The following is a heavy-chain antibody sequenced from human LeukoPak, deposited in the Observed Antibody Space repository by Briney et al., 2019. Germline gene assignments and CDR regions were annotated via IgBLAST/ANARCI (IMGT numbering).Heavy chain of an antibody. D-gene: IGHD3-3*01. CDR2: IYYSGST. Sequence: PSETLSLTCTVSGGSISSSSYYWGWIRQLPGKGLEWIGSIYYSGSTYYDPSLKSRVTISVDTSKNQFSLKLSSVTAADTAVYYCARQARFLEWLSSGGLDYWGQGTLVTVSS. V-gene: IGHV4-39*01. CDR3: ARQARFLEWLSSGGLDY. J-gene: IGHJ4*02. CDR1: GGSISSSSYY.